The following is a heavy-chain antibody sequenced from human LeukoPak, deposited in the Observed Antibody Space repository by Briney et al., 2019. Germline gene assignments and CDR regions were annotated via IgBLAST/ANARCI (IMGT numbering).Heavy chain of an antibody. CDR2: IIPIFGTA. D-gene: IGHD6-13*01. J-gene: IGHJ5*02. CDR1: GYTFTSYG. Sequence: SVKVSCKASGYTFTSYGISWVRQAPGQGLEWMGGIIPIFGTANYAQKFQGRVTITADESTSTAYMELSSLRSEDTAVYYCARDSGYSSSWYGFYWFDPWGQGTLVTVSS. CDR3: ARDSGYSSSWYGFYWFDP. V-gene: IGHV1-69*13.